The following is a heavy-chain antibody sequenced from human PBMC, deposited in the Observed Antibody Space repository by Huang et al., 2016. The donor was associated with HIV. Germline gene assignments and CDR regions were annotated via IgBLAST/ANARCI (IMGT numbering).Heavy chain of an antibody. J-gene: IGHJ3*01. Sequence: QVQLVESGGGVVQPGRSLRLSCAASGFSFAKYAMHWVRQAPGKRLEWVNFISNDGSSRYYADSVKGRFTISRDNFKNALYLQMNRLRGDDTAVYYCTREYTVAGAFDLWGQGTMVTVSS. V-gene: IGHV3-30-3*01. CDR1: GFSFAKYA. CDR3: TREYTVAGAFDL. CDR2: ISNDGSSR. D-gene: IGHD5-12*01.